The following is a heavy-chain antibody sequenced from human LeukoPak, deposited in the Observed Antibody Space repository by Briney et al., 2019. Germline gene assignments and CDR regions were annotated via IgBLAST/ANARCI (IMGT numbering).Heavy chain of an antibody. CDR2: ISSSSSYI. V-gene: IGHV3-21*01. D-gene: IGHD3-16*01. J-gene: IGHJ4*02. Sequence: PGGSLRLSCAASGFTFSSYSMNWVRQAPGKGLEWVSSISSSSSYIYYADSVKGRFTISRDNAKNSLYLQMNSLRAEDTAVYYCARAQPTGEHSDYWGQGTLVTVSS. CDR1: GFTFSSYS. CDR3: ARAQPTGEHSDY.